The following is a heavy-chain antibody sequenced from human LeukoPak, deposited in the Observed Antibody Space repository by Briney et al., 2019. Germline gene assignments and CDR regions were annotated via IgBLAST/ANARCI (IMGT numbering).Heavy chain of an antibody. V-gene: IGHV3-74*01. CDR2: INSDGSST. CDR1: GFTFSSHW. CDR3: ARGDAFDI. Sequence: GGSLRLSCAASGFTFSSHWMHWVRQAPGKGRVWVSRINSDGSSTSYADSVKGRFTISRDNAWNTLYLQMNSLRAEDTAVYYCARGDAFDIWGQGTMVTVSS. J-gene: IGHJ3*02.